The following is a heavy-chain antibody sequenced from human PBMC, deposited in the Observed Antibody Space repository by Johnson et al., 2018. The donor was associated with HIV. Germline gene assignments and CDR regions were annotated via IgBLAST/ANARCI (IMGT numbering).Heavy chain of an antibody. Sequence: QVQLVESGGGLVKPGGSLRLSCEASGFIFSSYWMTWVRQAPGKGLEWVAFIRYDGSYKYYADSVKGRFTISRDNSKNTLYLQMNSLRAEDTAVYYCAKDPPGVDDIHDFESWGQGTMVTVSS. V-gene: IGHV3-30*02. CDR1: GFIFSSYW. CDR3: AKDPPGVDDIHDFES. J-gene: IGHJ3*02. CDR2: IRYDGSYK. D-gene: IGHD3-9*01.